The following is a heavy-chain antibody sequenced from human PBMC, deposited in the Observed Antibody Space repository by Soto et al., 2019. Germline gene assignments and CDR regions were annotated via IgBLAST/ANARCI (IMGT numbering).Heavy chain of an antibody. CDR1: GFIVRSNY. D-gene: IGHD3-10*01. J-gene: IGHJ2*01. CDR3: AMVPTDDYWYFDL. V-gene: IGHV3-66*01. CDR2: IYGGGNA. Sequence: EVQLVESGGGLVQPGGSLRLSCTTSGFIVRSNYMSWVRQVPGKGLEWVSVIYGGGNAHYADSMKGRFTISRDNLRNTLYLQMNSLRPEDTAVYYCAMVPTDDYWYFDLWGRGTLVTVSS.